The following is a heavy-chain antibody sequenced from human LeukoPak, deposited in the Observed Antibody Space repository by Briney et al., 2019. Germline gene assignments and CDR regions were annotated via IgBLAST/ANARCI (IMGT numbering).Heavy chain of an antibody. J-gene: IGHJ4*02. CDR2: ISSSGSTI. CDR1: GFTFSSYE. D-gene: IGHD2-15*01. Sequence: GGSLRLSCAASGFTFSSYEMNWVRQAPGKGLEWVSYISSSGSTIYYADSVKGRFTISRDNAKNSLYLQMNSLRAEDMALYYCAKDITPGSCSGGSCYSGMDYWGQGTLVTVSS. V-gene: IGHV3-48*03. CDR3: AKDITPGSCSGGSCYSGMDY.